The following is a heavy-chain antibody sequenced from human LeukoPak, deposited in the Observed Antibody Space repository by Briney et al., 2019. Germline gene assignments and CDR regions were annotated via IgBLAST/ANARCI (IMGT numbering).Heavy chain of an antibody. CDR2: IYYSGST. CDR3: ARVYGYSYGLFDP. D-gene: IGHD5-18*01. V-gene: IGHV4-59*01. J-gene: IGHJ5*02. CDR1: GGSISSYY. Sequence: SETLSLTCTVSGGSISSYYWSWIRQPPGKGLEWIGYIYYSGSTNYNPSLKSRVTISVDTSKNQFSLKLSSVTAADTAVYYCARVYGYSYGLFDPWGQGTLVTVSS.